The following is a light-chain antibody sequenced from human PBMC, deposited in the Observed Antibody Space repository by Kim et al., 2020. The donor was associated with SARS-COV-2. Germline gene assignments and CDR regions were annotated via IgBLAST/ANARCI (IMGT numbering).Light chain of an antibody. Sequence: SYELTQPPSVSVAPGETATVSCGGDSLQAKTVHWYQQKPGQAPVLVIQYDNERPSGIPERSSGSTSGNMATLTLSRVEAGDEADYYCQVWDSDTDHVIFGGGTQLTVL. CDR2: YDN. V-gene: IGLV3-21*04. J-gene: IGLJ2*01. CDR1: SLQAKT. CDR3: QVWDSDTDHVI.